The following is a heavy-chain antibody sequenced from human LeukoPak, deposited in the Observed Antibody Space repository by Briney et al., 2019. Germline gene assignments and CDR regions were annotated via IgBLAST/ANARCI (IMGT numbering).Heavy chain of an antibody. V-gene: IGHV3-66*02. D-gene: IGHD6-13*01. CDR1: GFTVSSNY. CDR3: ARAGSSWYPLDY. J-gene: IGHJ4*02. CDR2: IYSGGST. Sequence: GGSLRLPCAASGFTVSSNYMSWVRQAPGKGLEWVSVIYSGGSTYYADSVKGRFTISRDNSKNTLYLHMNSLRPEDTAVYYCARAGSSWYPLDYWGQGTLVTVSS.